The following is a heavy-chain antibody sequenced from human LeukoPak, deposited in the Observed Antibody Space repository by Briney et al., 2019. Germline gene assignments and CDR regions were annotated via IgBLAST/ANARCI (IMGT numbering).Heavy chain of an antibody. Sequence: GGSLRLSCAASGFTFSSYGMHWVRQAPGKGLEWVAVISYDGSNKYYADSVKGRFTISRDNSKNTLYLQMNSLRAEDTAVYCCAKDGVGATGYYYGMDVWGQGTTVTVSS. D-gene: IGHD1-26*01. CDR3: AKDGVGATGYYYGMDV. V-gene: IGHV3-30*18. J-gene: IGHJ6*02. CDR2: ISYDGSNK. CDR1: GFTFSSYG.